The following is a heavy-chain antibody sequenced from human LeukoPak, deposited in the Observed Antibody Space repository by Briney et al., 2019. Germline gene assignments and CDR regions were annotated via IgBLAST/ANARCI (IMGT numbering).Heavy chain of an antibody. CDR3: ARRIAAAPMSWFDP. V-gene: IGHV4-61*02. CDR2: IYTSGRT. Sequence: SETLSLACTVSGGSISSGSYYWSWIRQPAGKGLEWIGRIYTSGRTNYNPSLKSRVTTSVDTSKNQFSLKLSSVTAADTAVYYCARRIAAAPMSWFDPWGQGTLVTVSS. D-gene: IGHD6-13*01. J-gene: IGHJ5*02. CDR1: GGSISSGSYY.